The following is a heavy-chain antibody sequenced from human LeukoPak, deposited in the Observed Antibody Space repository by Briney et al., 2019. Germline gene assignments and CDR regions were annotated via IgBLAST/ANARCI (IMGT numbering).Heavy chain of an antibody. CDR1: GGSISSYY. CDR3: ARNISPPPDIVVVPAARDDAFDI. V-gene: IGHV4-4*07. D-gene: IGHD2-2*01. J-gene: IGHJ3*02. CDR2: IYTSGST. Sequence: PSETLSLTCTVSGGSISSYYWSWIRQPAGKGLEWIGRIYTSGSTNYNPSLKSRVTMSVDTSKNQFSLKLSSVTAADTAVYYCARNISPPPDIVVVPAARDDAFDIWGQGTMVTVSS.